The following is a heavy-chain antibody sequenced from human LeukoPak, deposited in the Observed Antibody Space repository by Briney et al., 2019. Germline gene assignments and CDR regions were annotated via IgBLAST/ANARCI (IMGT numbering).Heavy chain of an antibody. Sequence: GSWVKVSCKASGGTFSSYAISCVRQAPGQGLEWMGRIIPIFGTANYAQKFQGRVTITTDESTSTAYMELSSLRSEDTAVYYCARDSPYDSSGQRYWGQEAWSPSPQ. CDR1: GGTFSSYA. V-gene: IGHV1-69*05. D-gene: IGHD3-22*01. CDR2: IIPIFGTA. J-gene: IGHJ4*01. CDR3: ARDSPYDSSGQRY.